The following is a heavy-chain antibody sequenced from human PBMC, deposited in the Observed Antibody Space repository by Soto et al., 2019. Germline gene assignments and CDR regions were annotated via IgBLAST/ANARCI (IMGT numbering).Heavy chain of an antibody. V-gene: IGHV1-69*13. CDR2: IIPIFGTA. D-gene: IGHD3-3*01. Sequence: GASVKVSCKASGGTFSSYAMSWVRQAPGQGLEWMGGIIPIFGTANYAQKFQGRVTITADESMSTDYMELSSLRSEDTAVYYCARDPRYDFWSGYPENWFDPWGQGTLVTAPQ. CDR1: GGTFSSYA. CDR3: ARDPRYDFWSGYPENWFDP. J-gene: IGHJ5*02.